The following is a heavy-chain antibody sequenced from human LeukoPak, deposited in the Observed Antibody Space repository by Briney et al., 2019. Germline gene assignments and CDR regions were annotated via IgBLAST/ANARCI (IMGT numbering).Heavy chain of an antibody. Sequence: ASVKVSCKASGCTITGYYMHWVRQAPGQGLEWMGWINPNSGGTNYAQKFQGRVTMTRDTSISTAYMELSRLRSDDTAVYYCARDDRYSGSYYVYWGQGTLVTVSS. V-gene: IGHV1-2*02. CDR1: GCTITGYY. CDR3: ARDDRYSGSYYVY. J-gene: IGHJ4*02. CDR2: INPNSGGT. D-gene: IGHD1-26*01.